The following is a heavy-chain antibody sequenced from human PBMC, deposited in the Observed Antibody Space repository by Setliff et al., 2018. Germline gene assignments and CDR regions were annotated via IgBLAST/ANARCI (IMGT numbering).Heavy chain of an antibody. V-gene: IGHV5-51*01. Sequence: GESLKISCKGSGYTFTNYWIGWVRQMPGKGLEWMGIIYPDDSDARYSPSFRGQVTISVDKSISTAYLQWSSLKASDTAMYYCARQARGYYYDSSGYYRASPGYYYMDVWGKGTTVTVSS. J-gene: IGHJ6*03. CDR2: IYPDDSDA. D-gene: IGHD3-22*01. CDR1: GYTFTNYW. CDR3: ARQARGYYYDSSGYYRASPGYYYMDV.